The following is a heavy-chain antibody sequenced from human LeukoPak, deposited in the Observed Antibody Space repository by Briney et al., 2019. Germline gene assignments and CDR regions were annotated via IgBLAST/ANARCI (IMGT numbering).Heavy chain of an antibody. CDR1: GYTFTSYG. Sequence: VASVKVSCKASGYTFTSYGISWVRQVPGQGLEWMGWISAYNGNTNYAQKLQGRVTMTTDTSTSTAYMELRSLRSDDTAVYYCANLFVGDYGVDDGDAFDIWGQGTMVTVSS. CDR2: ISAYNGNT. J-gene: IGHJ3*02. V-gene: IGHV1-18*01. D-gene: IGHD4-17*01. CDR3: ANLFVGDYGVDDGDAFDI.